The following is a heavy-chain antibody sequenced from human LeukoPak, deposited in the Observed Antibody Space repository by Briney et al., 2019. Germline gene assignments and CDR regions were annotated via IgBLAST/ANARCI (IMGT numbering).Heavy chain of an antibody. D-gene: IGHD3-10*01. V-gene: IGHV3-33*06. CDR2: IWYDGSNK. CDR1: GFTFSSYG. J-gene: IGHJ4*02. CDR3: AKDGRVVRGVKEVDY. Sequence: GGSLRLSCAASGFTFSSYGMHWVRQAPGKGLEWVAVIWYDGSNKYYADSVKGRFTISRDNSKNTLYLQMNSLRAEDTAVYYCAKDGRVVRGVKEVDYWGQGTLVTVSS.